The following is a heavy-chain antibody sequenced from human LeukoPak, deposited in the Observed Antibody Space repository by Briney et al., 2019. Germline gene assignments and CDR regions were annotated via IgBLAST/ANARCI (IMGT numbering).Heavy chain of an antibody. CDR3: AKDINPNMVRGGLEANFDY. CDR2: ISWNSGSI. CDR1: GFTFDDYA. J-gene: IGHJ4*02. Sequence: GGSLRLSCAASGFTFDDYAMHWVRQAPGKGLEWVSGISWNSGSIGYADSVKGRFTISRDNAKNSLYLQMNSLRAEDTALYYCAKDINPNMVRGGLEANFDYWGQGTLVTVSS. V-gene: IGHV3-9*01. D-gene: IGHD3-10*01.